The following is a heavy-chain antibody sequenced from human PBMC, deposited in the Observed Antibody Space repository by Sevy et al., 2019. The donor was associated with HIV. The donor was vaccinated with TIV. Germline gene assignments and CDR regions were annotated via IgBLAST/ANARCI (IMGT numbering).Heavy chain of an antibody. J-gene: IGHJ5*02. CDR3: AKSYDYLWGSYRQGWFDP. V-gene: IGHV4-34*01. Sequence: WETLSLTCAVYGGSFNTYQWSWIRQPPGKELEWIGEIDHSGATNYSPSLKSRVTISADKSNNQFSLRLSSVTAADTDVYYCAKSYDYLWGSYRQGWFDPWGQGTLVTVSS. D-gene: IGHD3-16*02. CDR2: IDHSGAT. CDR1: GGSFNTYQ.